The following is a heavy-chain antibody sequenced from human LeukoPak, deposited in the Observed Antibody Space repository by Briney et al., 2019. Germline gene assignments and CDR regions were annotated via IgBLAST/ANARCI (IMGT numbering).Heavy chain of an antibody. CDR2: ISGSGGST. CDR1: GFTFSSYA. D-gene: IGHD3-9*01. J-gene: IGHJ3*02. V-gene: IGHV3-23*01. CDR3: AKDRLRYFDWSYAFDI. Sequence: QPGGSLRLSCAASGFTFSSYAMSWVRQAPGEGLEWISAISGSGGSTYYADSVKGRFTISRDNSKNTLYLQMNSLRAEDTAVYYCAKDRLRYFDWSYAFDIWGQGTMVTVSS.